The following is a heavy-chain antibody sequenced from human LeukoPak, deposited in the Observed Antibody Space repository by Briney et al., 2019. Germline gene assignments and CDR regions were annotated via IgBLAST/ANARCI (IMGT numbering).Heavy chain of an antibody. V-gene: IGHV3-30*02. D-gene: IGHD3-22*01. CDR2: IRHDGSYQ. CDR3: AKNRDSSDYPRDFDF. Sequence: GGSLRLSCAAFGFTFSSYGMHWVRQTPGKGLEWVAFIRHDGSYQQYADSVKGRFTVSKDNSKDMVYLQMNSLRTEDTAVYYCAKNRDSSDYPRDFDFWGQGTLVTVSS. J-gene: IGHJ4*02. CDR1: GFTFSSYG.